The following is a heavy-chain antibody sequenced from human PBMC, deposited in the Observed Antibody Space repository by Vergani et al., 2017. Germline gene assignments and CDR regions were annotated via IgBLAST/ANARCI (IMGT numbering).Heavy chain of an antibody. J-gene: IGHJ2*01. CDR3: ARDCPGGGGDCAAGWYFDL. Sequence: QVPVVQSGAEVKKSGASVKVSCKTSGYTFSNYYMHWVRQAPGQGLEWMGIINPRGDHTNYAQKFQGRVTIIADEFTKTVDMQLSNLRSEDTAVYYCARDCPGGGGDCAAGWYFDLWGRGTLVTVSS. V-gene: IGHV1-46*01. D-gene: IGHD2-21*02. CDR2: INPRGDHT. CDR1: GYTFSNYY.